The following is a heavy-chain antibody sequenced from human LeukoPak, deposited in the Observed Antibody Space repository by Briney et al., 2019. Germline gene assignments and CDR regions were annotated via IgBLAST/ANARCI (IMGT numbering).Heavy chain of an antibody. D-gene: IGHD6-19*01. CDR3: AITSGWFDY. CDR2: TYYRTKWYS. Sequence: SQTLSLTCAISGDSVSSNSAAWSWIRPSPSRGLEWLGRTYYRTKWYSEYALSLRGRLTIKPDTSKNQFSLQLNSVTPEDTAVYYCAITSGWFDYWGQGTPVTASS. J-gene: IGHJ5*01. CDR1: GDSVSSNSAA. V-gene: IGHV6-1*01.